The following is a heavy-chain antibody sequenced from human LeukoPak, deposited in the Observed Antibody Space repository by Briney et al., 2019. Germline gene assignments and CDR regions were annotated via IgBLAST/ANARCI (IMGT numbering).Heavy chain of an antibody. Sequence: ASVKVSCKASGYIFTGYYMHWVRQAPGQGLEWMGWINPNSRITNYAPKIQGMITMTKDTYNSTAHMEHSRLSADDTAVYYCARAWGTTVTTFFDYWGQGTLVTVSS. V-gene: IGHV1-2*02. J-gene: IGHJ4*02. CDR3: ARAWGTTVTTFFDY. CDR1: GYIFTGYY. CDR2: INPNSRIT. D-gene: IGHD1-1*01.